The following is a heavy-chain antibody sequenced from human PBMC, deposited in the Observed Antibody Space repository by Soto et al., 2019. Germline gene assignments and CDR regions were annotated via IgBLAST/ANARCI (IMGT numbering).Heavy chain of an antibody. D-gene: IGHD3-16*02. Sequence: SKTLSLTCAVYGGSFSDYFWSWIRQPPGKGLEWIGEINHSGSANYIPSLRSRVTISVDTSKNQFSLKLNSVTAADTAVYYCARGRLHLGELSFNYLDFWGQGTLVTVSS. V-gene: IGHV4-34*01. J-gene: IGHJ4*02. CDR1: GGSFSDYF. CDR2: INHSGSA. CDR3: ARGRLHLGELSFNYLDF.